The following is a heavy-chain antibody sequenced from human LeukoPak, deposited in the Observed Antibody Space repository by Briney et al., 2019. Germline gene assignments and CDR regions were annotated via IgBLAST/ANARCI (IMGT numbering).Heavy chain of an antibody. D-gene: IGHD5-12*01. V-gene: IGHV4-4*02. CDR2: IYHSGST. Sequence: SGTLSLTCAVSGGSISSSNWWSWVRQPPGKGLEWIGEIYHSGSTNYNPSLKSRVTISVDTSKNQFSLKLSSVTAADTAVYYCARGYGGYDYSLRLFDYWGQGTLVTVSS. CDR1: GGSISSSNW. J-gene: IGHJ4*02. CDR3: ARGYGGYDYSLRLFDY.